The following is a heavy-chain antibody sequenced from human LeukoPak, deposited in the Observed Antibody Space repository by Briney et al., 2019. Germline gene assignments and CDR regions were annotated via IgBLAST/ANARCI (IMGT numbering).Heavy chain of an antibody. CDR2: IIPIFGTA. V-gene: IGHV1-69*13. CDR1: GGTFSSYA. Sequence: SVKVSCKASGGTFSSYAISWVRQAPGQGLEWMGGIIPIFGTANYAQKFQGRVTITADESTSTAYMELSSLRSEDTAVYYCARFRYCSGGSCYPRLRVDYWGQGTLVTVSS. CDR3: ARFRYCSGGSCYPRLRVDY. J-gene: IGHJ4*02. D-gene: IGHD2-15*01.